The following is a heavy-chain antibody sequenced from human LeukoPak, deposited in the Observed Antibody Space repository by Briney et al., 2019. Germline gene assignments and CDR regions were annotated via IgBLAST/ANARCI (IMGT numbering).Heavy chain of an antibody. V-gene: IGHV1-18*01. CDR2: ISAYNGNT. Sequence: ASVKVSCKASGYTFTSYRISWVRQAPGQGLEWMGWISAYNGNTNYAQKLQGRVTMTTDTSTSTAYMELRSRRSDDTAVYYCARDTSQLWFGDWGQGTLVTVSS. J-gene: IGHJ4*02. CDR1: GYTFTSYR. D-gene: IGHD3-10*01. CDR3: ARDTSQLWFGD.